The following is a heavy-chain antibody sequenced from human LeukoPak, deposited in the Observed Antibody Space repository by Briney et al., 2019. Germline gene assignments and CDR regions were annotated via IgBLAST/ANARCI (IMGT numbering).Heavy chain of an antibody. CDR1: GFTFSGYW. CDR2: IKREESDK. J-gene: IGHJ3*02. Sequence: GGSLRLSCEASGFTFSGYWMTWVRQAPGKGLEWVANIKREESDKHYVDSVKGRFTISRDNAKNLLYLEMNSLRAEDTAIYYCARDLTPYCTNGVCFDAFDIWGQGTMVTVSP. D-gene: IGHD2-8*01. CDR3: ARDLTPYCTNGVCFDAFDI. V-gene: IGHV3-7*01.